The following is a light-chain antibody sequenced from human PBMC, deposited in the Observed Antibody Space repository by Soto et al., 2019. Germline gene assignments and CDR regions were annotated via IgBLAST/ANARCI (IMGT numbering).Light chain of an antibody. J-gene: IGLJ2*01. CDR1: SSDIGSNY. V-gene: IGLV1-47*01. CDR2: RNN. CDR3: AAWDDSLSGRGV. Sequence: QSVLTQPPSASGTPGQRVTISCSGSSSDIGSNYVYWYQQLPGTAPKLLIYRNNKRPSGVPDRFSGSKSGTSASLAISGLRSEDEAEYFCAAWDDSLSGRGVFGGGTKQTVL.